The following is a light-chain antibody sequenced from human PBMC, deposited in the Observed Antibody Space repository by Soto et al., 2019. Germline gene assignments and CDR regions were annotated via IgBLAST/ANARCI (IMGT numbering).Light chain of an antibody. Sequence: QSVLTQPASVSGSPGQSITISCTGTSXDLGDYNYVSWYQQHPGKAPKLMIYEVSNRPSGVSNRFSGSKSGNTASLTISGLQAEDEADYYCSSYTSSSTGVFGTGTKATVL. CDR2: EVS. J-gene: IGLJ1*01. CDR3: SSYTSSSTGV. CDR1: SXDLGDYNY. V-gene: IGLV2-14*01.